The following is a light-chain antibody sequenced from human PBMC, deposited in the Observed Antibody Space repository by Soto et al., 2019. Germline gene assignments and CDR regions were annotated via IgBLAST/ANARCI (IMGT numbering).Light chain of an antibody. V-gene: IGKV1-5*03. CDR2: KAS. Sequence: DIQMTQSPSTLSAYVGDRVTITCRASQSISSWLAWYQQKPGKAPKLLIYKASSLESGFPSRFSGSGSGTEFTLTISSLQPDDFATYYCKQYNSYWTFGQGTQVEIK. CDR1: QSISSW. J-gene: IGKJ1*01. CDR3: KQYNSYWT.